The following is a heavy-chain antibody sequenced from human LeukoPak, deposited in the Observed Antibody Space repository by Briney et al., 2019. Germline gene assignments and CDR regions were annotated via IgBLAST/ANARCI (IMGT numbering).Heavy chain of an antibody. CDR3: AKAGDIFSIGLAYYFDY. CDR2: ISGSGGST. CDR1: GFTFSSYA. J-gene: IGHJ4*02. V-gene: IGHV3-23*01. D-gene: IGHD2-15*01. Sequence: HSGGSLRLSCAASGFTFSSYAMSWVRQAPGKGLEWVSAISGSGGSTYYADSVKGRFTISRDNSKNTLYLQMNSLRAEDTAVYYCAKAGDIFSIGLAYYFDYWGQGTLVTVSS.